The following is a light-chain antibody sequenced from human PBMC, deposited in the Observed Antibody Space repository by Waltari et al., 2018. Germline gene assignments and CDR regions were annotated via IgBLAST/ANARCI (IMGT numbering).Light chain of an antibody. V-gene: IGKV1-39*01. CDR3: QQSYNSPYT. CDR1: RTISDY. Sequence: IQMTQSPSSLSASVGDRVTITCRASRTISDYLNWYQHKPGKAPKLLIHAASSLHIGVPSRLSGSRSGTDFTLIINSLQPEDFATYYCQQSYNSPYTFGQGTKLDI. CDR2: AAS. J-gene: IGKJ2*01.